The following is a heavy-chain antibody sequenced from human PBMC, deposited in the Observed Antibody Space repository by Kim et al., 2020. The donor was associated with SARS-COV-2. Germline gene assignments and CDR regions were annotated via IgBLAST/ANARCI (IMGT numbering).Heavy chain of an antibody. Sequence: ASVKVSCKVSGYTLTELSMHWVRQAPGKGLEWMGGFDPEDGETIYAQKFQGRVTMTEDTSTDTAYMELSSLRSEDTAVYYCATDSYCSGGSCPSTDVWGQGTTVTVSS. D-gene: IGHD2-15*01. V-gene: IGHV1-24*01. J-gene: IGHJ6*02. CDR2: FDPEDGET. CDR3: ATDSYCSGGSCPSTDV. CDR1: GYTLTELS.